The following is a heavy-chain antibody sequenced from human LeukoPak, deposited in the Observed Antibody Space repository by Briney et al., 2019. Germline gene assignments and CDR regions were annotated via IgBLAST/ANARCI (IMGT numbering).Heavy chain of an antibody. CDR3: ARTCSSSSCYMVR. Sequence: GASVKDSCKASGYTFANFGITWVRQAPGQGLEWTGWISVYNGNTNYAQNLQGRVTLTTDTSTSTAYMELRSLRSDDTALYYCARTCSSSSCYMVRWGQGTLVTVSS. CDR1: GYTFANFG. J-gene: IGHJ4*02. V-gene: IGHV1-18*01. D-gene: IGHD2-2*02. CDR2: ISVYNGNT.